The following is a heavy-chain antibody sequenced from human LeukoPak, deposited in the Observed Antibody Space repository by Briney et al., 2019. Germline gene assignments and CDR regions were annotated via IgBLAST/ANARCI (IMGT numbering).Heavy chain of an antibody. D-gene: IGHD1-26*01. CDR2: IKQDGSEK. CDR3: ARDPYSGNYGNYYYYYMDV. V-gene: IGHV3-7*01. CDR1: GFTFSNYW. J-gene: IGHJ6*03. Sequence: GGSLRLSCAVSGFTFSNYWMSWVRQAPGKGLEWVANIKQDGSEKYYVDSVKGRFTISRDNAKNSLYLQMNSLGSEDTAVYYCARDPYSGNYGNYYYYYMDVWGKGTTVTISS.